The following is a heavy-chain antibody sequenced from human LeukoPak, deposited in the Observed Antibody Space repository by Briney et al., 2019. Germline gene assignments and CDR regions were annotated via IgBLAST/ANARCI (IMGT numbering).Heavy chain of an antibody. J-gene: IGHJ4*02. D-gene: IGHD6-6*01. CDR1: GFTFSTYS. V-gene: IGHV3-48*01. Sequence: GGSLRLSCAASGFTFSTYSMNWVRQAPGKGLEWVSYISSSSTTIYYADSVKGRFTISRDNAKNSLNLQMNSLRAEDTAVYYCAGGESEYSSSGDFAYWGQGTLVTVSS. CDR2: ISSSSTTI. CDR3: AGGESEYSSSGDFAY.